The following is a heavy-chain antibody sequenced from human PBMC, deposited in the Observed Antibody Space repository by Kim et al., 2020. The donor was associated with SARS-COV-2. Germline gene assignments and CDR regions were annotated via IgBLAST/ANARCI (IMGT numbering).Heavy chain of an antibody. Sequence: ASVKVSCKASGYTFTSYAMNWVRQAPGQGLEWMGWINTNTGNPTYAQGFTGRFVFSLDTSVSTAYLQIRSLKAEDTAVYYCARGLDCSSTSCYLFYYYYYYMDVWGKGTTVTVSS. D-gene: IGHD2-2*01. CDR1: GYTFTSYA. CDR2: INTNTGNP. V-gene: IGHV7-4-1*02. CDR3: ARGLDCSSTSCYLFYYYYYYMDV. J-gene: IGHJ6*03.